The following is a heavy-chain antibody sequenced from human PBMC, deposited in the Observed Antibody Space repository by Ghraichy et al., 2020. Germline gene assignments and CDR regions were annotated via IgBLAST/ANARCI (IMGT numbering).Heavy chain of an antibody. Sequence: ASVKVSCKASGYTFTRYYMHWVRQAPGQGLEWMGIINPSGGSTSYAQKFQGRVTMTRDTSTSTVYMELSSLRSEDTAVYYCAGAIGDSSGYFYAFDIWGQGTIVTVSS. V-gene: IGHV1-46*01. D-gene: IGHD3-22*01. CDR2: INPSGGST. J-gene: IGHJ3*02. CDR1: GYTFTRYY. CDR3: AGAIGDSSGYFYAFDI.